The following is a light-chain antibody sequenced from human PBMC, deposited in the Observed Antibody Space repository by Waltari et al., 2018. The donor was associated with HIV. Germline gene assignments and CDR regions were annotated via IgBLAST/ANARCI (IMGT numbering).Light chain of an antibody. Sequence: QSVLTQSPSASKTPGQRVLMSCSGTNSNVGNTFVSWFQQVPGGAPKLLIYRNDRRPSGVPDRFSAAKSGSSASLAISGLQSDDEADYFCASWDDKLSHWVFGGGTKLTV. V-gene: IGLV1-47*01. CDR3: ASWDDKLSHWV. CDR2: RND. CDR1: NSNVGNTF. J-gene: IGLJ3*02.